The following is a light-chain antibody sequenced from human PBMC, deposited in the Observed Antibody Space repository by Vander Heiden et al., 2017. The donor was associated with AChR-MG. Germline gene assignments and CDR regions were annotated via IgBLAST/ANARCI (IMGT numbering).Light chain of an antibody. J-gene: IGLJ3*02. V-gene: IGLV1-40*01. Sequence: QSVLTQPPSDSEPPRQLFTIACTGSSSKIGAGYNVHWCQQLPGAAPNLLIYGNSNRPSGGPDRCSGSKSGTSASLFITGLQAEDEADYYCQSYDSSLSGWVFGGGTKLTVL. CDR3: QSYDSSLSGWV. CDR2: GNS. CDR1: SSKIGAGYN.